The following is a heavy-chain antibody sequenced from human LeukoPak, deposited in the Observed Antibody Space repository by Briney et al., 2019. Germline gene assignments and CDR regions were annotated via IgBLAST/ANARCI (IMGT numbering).Heavy chain of an antibody. D-gene: IGHD3-10*01. J-gene: IGHJ4*02. CDR2: IKLDGSEK. CDR3: TRTPDGVDY. V-gene: IGHV3-7*01. Sequence: GGSLRLSCAASGFTFSGYWMTWVRQAPGKGLEWVASIKLDGSEKYYVDSVKGRFTISRDNAKNSLHLQMNSLRAEDTAVYYCTRTPDGVDYWGQGTLVTVSS. CDR1: GFTFSGYW.